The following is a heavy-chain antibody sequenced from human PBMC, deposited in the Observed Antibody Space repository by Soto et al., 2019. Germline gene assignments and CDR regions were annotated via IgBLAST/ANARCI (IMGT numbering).Heavy chain of an antibody. CDR1: GFIFSSYA. CDR3: ARGSSSGGRFYFDF. Sequence: GGSLRLSCAASGFIFSSYAMSWVRQAPGKGPEWVSTISNSGGNTYYADSVKGRFTISRDISKNTLYLQMSSLRAEDTAVYYCARGSSSGGRFYFDFWGRGALVTVSS. V-gene: IGHV3-23*01. J-gene: IGHJ4*02. CDR2: ISNSGGNT. D-gene: IGHD2-15*01.